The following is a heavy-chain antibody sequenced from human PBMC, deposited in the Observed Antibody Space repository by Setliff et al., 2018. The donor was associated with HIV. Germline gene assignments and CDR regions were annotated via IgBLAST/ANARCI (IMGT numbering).Heavy chain of an antibody. CDR2: IYYSGST. J-gene: IGHJ4*02. CDR3: ARSVPRYCSGGSCYPPLFDY. Sequence: SETLSLTCTVSGGSIRSSSHHWGWIRQSPGKGLQWIGSIYYSGSTHYNESLKRRVTISVDTSKNQFSLKLNSVTAADTAVYYCARSVPRYCSGGSCYPPLFDYWGQGTLVTVSS. V-gene: IGHV4-39*01. D-gene: IGHD2-15*01. CDR1: GGSIRSSSHH.